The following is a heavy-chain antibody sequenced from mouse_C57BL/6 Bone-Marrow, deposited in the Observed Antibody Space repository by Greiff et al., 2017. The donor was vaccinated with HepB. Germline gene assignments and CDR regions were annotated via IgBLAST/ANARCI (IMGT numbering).Heavy chain of an antibody. Sequence: EVQLQQSGPVLVKPGASVKMSCKASGYTFTDYYMNWVKQSHGKSLEWIGVINPYNGGTSYNQKFKGKATLTVDKSSSTAYMELNSLTSEDSAVYYCARGLSSNYAMDYWGQGTSVTVTA. CDR2: INPYNGGT. CDR3: ARGLSSNYAMDY. V-gene: IGHV1-19*01. CDR1: GYTFTDYY. J-gene: IGHJ4*01. D-gene: IGHD2-12*01.